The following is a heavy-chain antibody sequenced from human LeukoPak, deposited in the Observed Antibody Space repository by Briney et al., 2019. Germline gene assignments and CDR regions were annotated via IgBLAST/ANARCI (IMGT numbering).Heavy chain of an antibody. V-gene: IGHV3-48*04. J-gene: IGHJ6*03. CDR1: GFTFSSYS. CDR2: ISSSGSTI. Sequence: GGSLRLSCAASGFTFSSYSMNWVRQAPGKGLEWVSYISSSGSTIYYADSVKGRFTISRDNAKNSLYLQMNSLRAEDTAVYYCARRRGYMDVWSKGTTVTVSS. CDR3: ARRRGYMDV. D-gene: IGHD5-12*01.